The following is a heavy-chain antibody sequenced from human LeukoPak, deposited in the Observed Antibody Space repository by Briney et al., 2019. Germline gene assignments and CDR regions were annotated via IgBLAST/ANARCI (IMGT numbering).Heavy chain of an antibody. CDR2: IYTSGST. CDR3: ARDKRIVVVPAARGGNWFDP. J-gene: IGHJ5*02. Sequence: SETLSLTCTVSGGSISSYYWSWIRQPAGKGLEWIGRIYTSGSTNYNPSLKSRVTISVDKSKNQFSLKLSSVTAADTAVYYCARDKRIVVVPAARGGNWFDPWGQGTLVTVSS. V-gene: IGHV4-4*07. D-gene: IGHD2-2*01. CDR1: GGSISSYY.